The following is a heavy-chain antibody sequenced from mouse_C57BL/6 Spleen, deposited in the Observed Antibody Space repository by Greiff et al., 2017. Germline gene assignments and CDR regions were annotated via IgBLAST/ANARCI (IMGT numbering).Heavy chain of an antibody. Sequence: QVHVKQPGAELVRPGSSVKLSCKASGYTFTSYWMHWVKQRPIQGLEWIGNIDPSDSETHYNQKFKDKATLTVDKSSSTAYMQLSSLTSEDSAVYYCARWDYYSNPYYAMDYWGQGTSVTVSS. CDR3: ARWDYYSNPYYAMDY. CDR1: GYTFTSYW. J-gene: IGHJ4*01. D-gene: IGHD2-5*01. CDR2: IDPSDSET. V-gene: IGHV1-52*01.